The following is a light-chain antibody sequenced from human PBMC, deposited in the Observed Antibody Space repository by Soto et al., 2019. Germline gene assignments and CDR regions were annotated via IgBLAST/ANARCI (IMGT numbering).Light chain of an antibody. CDR3: QQRSNWPIT. CDR2: YAS. CDR1: QRVISSS. V-gene: IGKV3D-20*02. Sequence: ETLMTQSPATLSVSPGERATLSCRASQRVISSSLAWYQQKPGQSPRLLISYASTRSTGIPDRFSGSGSGTDFSLTISSLEPEDFAVYYCQQRSNWPITFGLGTRLEIK. J-gene: IGKJ5*01.